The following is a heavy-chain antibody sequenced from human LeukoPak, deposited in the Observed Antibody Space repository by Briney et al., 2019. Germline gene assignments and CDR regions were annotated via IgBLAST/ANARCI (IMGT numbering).Heavy chain of an antibody. CDR1: GFTFSSYA. CDR3: ARVSGSGSFLQFYFDY. CDR2: IKQDGSEK. J-gene: IGHJ4*02. Sequence: PGGSLRLSCAASGFTFSSYAMSWVRQAPGKGLEWVANIKQDGSEKYYVDSVKGRFTISRDNAKNSLYLQMNSLRAEDTAVYYCARVSGSGSFLQFYFDYWGRGTLVTVSS. D-gene: IGHD3-10*01. V-gene: IGHV3-7*01.